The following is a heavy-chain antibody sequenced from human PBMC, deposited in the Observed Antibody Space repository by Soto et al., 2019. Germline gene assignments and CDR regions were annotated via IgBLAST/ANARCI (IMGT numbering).Heavy chain of an antibody. J-gene: IGHJ4*02. CDR3: ARDFRTTVISADFDY. D-gene: IGHD4-17*01. CDR1: GFTFSSHS. CDR2: ISSISSTI. Sequence: EVQLVESGGGLVQPGGSLRLSCAASGFTFSSHSMNRVRQAPGKGLEWVSYISSISSTIYYADSVSGRFTISRDNAKNSLYLQMNSLRAADTAVYYCARDFRTTVISADFDYWGQGALVTVSS. V-gene: IGHV3-48*01.